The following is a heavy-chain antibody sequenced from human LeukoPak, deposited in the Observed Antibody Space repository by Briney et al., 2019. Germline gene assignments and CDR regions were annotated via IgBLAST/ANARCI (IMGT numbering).Heavy chain of an antibody. D-gene: IGHD1-26*01. CDR3: ARVSRAPVGATRY. Sequence: ASVKVSCKASGYTFTGYYMHWVRQSPGQGLEWMGWINPNNGGTNFAQKFQGRVTMTRDTSISTAYMELSRLRSDDTAVYYCARVSRAPVGATRYWGQGTLVTVSS. CDR2: INPNNGGT. J-gene: IGHJ4*02. V-gene: IGHV1-2*02. CDR1: GYTFTGYY.